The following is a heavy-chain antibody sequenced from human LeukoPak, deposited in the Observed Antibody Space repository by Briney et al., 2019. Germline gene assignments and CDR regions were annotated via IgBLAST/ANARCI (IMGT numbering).Heavy chain of an antibody. CDR3: ARGLRFLEWLFEV. CDR2: IYYSGST. V-gene: IGHV4-59*01. Sequence: SETLSLTCTVSGGSISSYYWSWLRQPPGKGLEWIGYIYYSGSTNYNPSLKSRVTISVDTSKNQFSLKLSSVTAADMAVYYCARGLRFLEWLFEVWGKGTTVTVSS. D-gene: IGHD3-3*01. J-gene: IGHJ6*04. CDR1: GGSISSYY.